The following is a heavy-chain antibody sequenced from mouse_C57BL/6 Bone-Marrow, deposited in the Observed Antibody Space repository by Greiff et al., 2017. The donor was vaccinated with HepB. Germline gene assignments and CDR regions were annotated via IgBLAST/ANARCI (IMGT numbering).Heavy chain of an antibody. CDR1: GYAFSSSW. Sequence: QVHVKQSGPELVKPGASVKISCKASGYAFSSSWMNWVKQRPGKGLEWIGRIYPGDGDTNYNGKFKGKATLTADKSSSTAYMQLSSLTSEDSAVYFCARPYYGSSHFDVWGTGTTVTVSS. J-gene: IGHJ1*03. CDR3: ARPYYGSSHFDV. CDR2: IYPGDGDT. V-gene: IGHV1-82*01. D-gene: IGHD1-1*01.